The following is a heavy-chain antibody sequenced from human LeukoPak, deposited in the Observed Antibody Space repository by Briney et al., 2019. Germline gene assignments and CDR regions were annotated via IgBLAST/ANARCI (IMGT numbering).Heavy chain of an antibody. CDR1: GGSLSSYY. Sequence: SETLSLTCTVSGGSLSSYYWSWLRQPPGEGLEWIGYIFYSGSTNYNPSLKSRVTISVDTSKNQFSLKLSSVTAADTAVYYCARDGDFWSRRPYNWFDPWGQGTLVTVSS. CDR2: IFYSGST. J-gene: IGHJ5*02. D-gene: IGHD3-3*01. V-gene: IGHV4-59*01. CDR3: ARDGDFWSRRPYNWFDP.